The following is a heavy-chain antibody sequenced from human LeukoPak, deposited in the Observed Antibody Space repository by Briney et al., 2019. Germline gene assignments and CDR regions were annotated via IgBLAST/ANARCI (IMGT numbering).Heavy chain of an antibody. CDR2: IWYDGSNK. V-gene: IGHV3-33*01. J-gene: IGHJ4*02. Sequence: GGSLRLSCAASGFTFSSYGMHWVRQAPGKGLEWVAVIWYDGSNKYYADSVKGRFTISRDNSKNTLYLQMNSLRAEDTAVYYCARGIAAAGLSFDYWGQGTLVTVSS. D-gene: IGHD6-13*01. CDR3: ARGIAAAGLSFDY. CDR1: GFTFSSYG.